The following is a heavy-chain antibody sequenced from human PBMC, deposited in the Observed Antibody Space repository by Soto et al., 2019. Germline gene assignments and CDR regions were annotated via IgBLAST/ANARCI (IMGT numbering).Heavy chain of an antibody. D-gene: IGHD3-3*01. CDR1: GFTFSSYG. CDR3: ARGLRFLEWSPIDV. V-gene: IGHV3-33*01. Sequence: PGGSLRLSCAASGFTFSSYGMHWVRQAPGKGLEWVAVIWYDGSNKYYADSVKGRFTISRDNSKNTLYLQMNSLRAEDTAVYYCARGLRFLEWSPIDVWGQGTTVTVSS. CDR2: IWYDGSNK. J-gene: IGHJ6*02.